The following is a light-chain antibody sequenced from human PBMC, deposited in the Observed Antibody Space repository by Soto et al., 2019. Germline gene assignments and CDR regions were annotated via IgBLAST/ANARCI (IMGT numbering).Light chain of an antibody. CDR2: GTS. Sequence: EIVLTQSPGTLSLSPGERATLSSRASQSVSSKYLAWYQQKPGQAPRVLIYGTSIRASGVPERFSGGGSGTDFTLTITRLEPEDFAVYYCQQYGSSLFTFXPGTKVDI. J-gene: IGKJ3*01. CDR3: QQYGSSLFT. V-gene: IGKV3-20*01. CDR1: QSVSSKY.